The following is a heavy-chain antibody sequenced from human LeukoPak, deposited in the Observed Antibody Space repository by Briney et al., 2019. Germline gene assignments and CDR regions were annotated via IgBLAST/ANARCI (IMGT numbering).Heavy chain of an antibody. J-gene: IGHJ3*02. CDR3: ARESHVDIVGAFDI. V-gene: IGHV1-2*04. CDR2: INPNSGGT. CDR1: GYTFTGYY. Sequence: ASVKVSCKASGYTFTGYYMHWVRQAPGQGLEWMGRINPNSGGTNYAQKFQGWVTMTRDTSISTAYMELSRLRSDDTAVYYCARESHVDIVGAFDIWGQGTMVTVSS. D-gene: IGHD5-12*01.